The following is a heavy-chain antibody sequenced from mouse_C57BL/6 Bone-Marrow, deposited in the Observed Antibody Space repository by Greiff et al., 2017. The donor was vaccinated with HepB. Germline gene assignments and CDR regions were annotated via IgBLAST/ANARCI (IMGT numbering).Heavy chain of an antibody. V-gene: IGHV5-6-3*01. CDR2: INSNCGST. CDR1: GFTFSSYG. Sequence: LVESGGGLVQPGGSLKLSCAASGFTFSSYGMSWVRQTPDKRLELVATINSNCGSTYYPDSVKGRFTISRDNAKNTLYLQMTSLKSEDTAMYYCARDDYGGQGTTLTVSS. CDR3: ARDDY. J-gene: IGHJ2*01.